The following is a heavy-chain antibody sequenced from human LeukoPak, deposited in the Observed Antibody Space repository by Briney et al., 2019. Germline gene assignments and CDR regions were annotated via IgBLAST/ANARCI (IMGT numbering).Heavy chain of an antibody. Sequence: PSETLSLTCTVSGGSISSSSYYWGWIRQPPGKGLEWIGSIYYSGSTYYNPSLKSRVTISVDTSKNQFSLKLSSVTAADTAVYYCARHGAVYSSGWYNWFDPWGQGTLVTVSS. CDR3: ARHGAVYSSGWYNWFDP. CDR2: IYYSGST. V-gene: IGHV4-39*01. D-gene: IGHD6-19*01. J-gene: IGHJ5*02. CDR1: GGSISSSSYY.